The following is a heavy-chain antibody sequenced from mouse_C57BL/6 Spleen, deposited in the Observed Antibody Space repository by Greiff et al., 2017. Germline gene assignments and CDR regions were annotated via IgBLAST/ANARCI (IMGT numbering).Heavy chain of an antibody. CDR2: ISDGGSYT. CDR3: ARGYSKYFDY. J-gene: IGHJ2*01. CDR1: GFTFSSYA. D-gene: IGHD2-5*01. V-gene: IGHV5-4*01. Sequence: EVQVVESGGGLVKPGGSLKLSCAASGFTFSSYAMSWVRQTPEKRLEWVATISDGGSYTYYPDNVKGRFTTSRDNAKSTLYLQLSRLTSEDTAMYYYARGYSKYFDYWGQGTTLTVSS.